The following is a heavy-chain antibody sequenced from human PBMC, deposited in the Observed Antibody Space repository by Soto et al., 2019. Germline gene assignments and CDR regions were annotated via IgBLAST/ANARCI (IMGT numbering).Heavy chain of an antibody. Sequence: GGSLRLSCAASGFTFSSYSMNWVRQAPGKGLEWVSYISSSSSTIYYADSVKGRFTISRDNAKNSLYLQMNSPRDEDTAVYYCARVGPESGYSYYYYYGMDVWGQGTTVTVSS. D-gene: IGHD3-22*01. CDR1: GFTFSSYS. CDR3: ARVGPESGYSYYYYYGMDV. J-gene: IGHJ6*02. CDR2: ISSSSSTI. V-gene: IGHV3-48*02.